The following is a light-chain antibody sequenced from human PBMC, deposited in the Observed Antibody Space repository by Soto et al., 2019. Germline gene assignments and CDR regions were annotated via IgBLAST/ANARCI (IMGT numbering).Light chain of an antibody. J-gene: IGKJ4*01. V-gene: IGKV4-1*01. CDR2: WAS. CDR3: QQSYSPPLT. Sequence: DIVMTQSPDSLAVSLGERATMNCKSSQTVFYSTNKKNYLAWYQHKPGQPPKLLIYWASTRESGVPDRFSGSGSGTDFTLTINSLQPEDVAVYYCQQSYSPPLTFGGGTKVEIK. CDR1: QTVFYSTNKKNY.